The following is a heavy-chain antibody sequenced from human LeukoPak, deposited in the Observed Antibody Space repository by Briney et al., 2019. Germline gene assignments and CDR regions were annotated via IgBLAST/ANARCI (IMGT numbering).Heavy chain of an antibody. Sequence: PSETLSLTCTVSGGSISSYYWSWIRQPPGKGLEWIGYIYYSGSTNYNPSLKSRVTISVDTSKNQFSLKLSSVTAADTAVYYCAKEWELLGTPIDYWGQGTLVTVSS. J-gene: IGHJ4*02. D-gene: IGHD1-26*01. CDR1: GGSISSYY. CDR3: AKEWELLGTPIDY. V-gene: IGHV4-59*01. CDR2: IYYSGST.